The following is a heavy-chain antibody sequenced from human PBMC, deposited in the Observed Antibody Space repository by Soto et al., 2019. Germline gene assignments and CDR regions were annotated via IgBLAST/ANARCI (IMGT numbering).Heavy chain of an antibody. CDR3: ARARFYGSERTVFDF. Sequence: QVQLQESGPGLVKPSQTLSLTCTVSRGSVSSGGYYWSWIRQHPGKGLEWIGYIYYNGITDYKPSLKRRLIISVDTSKNQCSLILSSVTAADTAVYYCARARFYGSERTVFDFWGQGTLVTVSS. CDR2: IYYNGIT. D-gene: IGHD3-10*01. V-gene: IGHV4-31*03. CDR1: RGSVSSGGYY. J-gene: IGHJ4*02.